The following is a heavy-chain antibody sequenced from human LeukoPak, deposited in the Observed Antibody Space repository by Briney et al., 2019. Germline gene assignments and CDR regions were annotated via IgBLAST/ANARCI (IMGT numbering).Heavy chain of an antibody. V-gene: IGHV4-59*01. CDR1: GGSISSYF. J-gene: IGHJ6*02. Sequence: KPSETLSLTCTVSGGSISSYFWSWIRQPPGKGLKWIGDIYYSGSTNYNPSLKSRITISVDTTKNQFSLKLNSVTAADTAVYYCAIVAGTAAYDMDVWGQGTTVTVSS. D-gene: IGHD6-25*01. CDR2: IYYSGST. CDR3: AIVAGTAAYDMDV.